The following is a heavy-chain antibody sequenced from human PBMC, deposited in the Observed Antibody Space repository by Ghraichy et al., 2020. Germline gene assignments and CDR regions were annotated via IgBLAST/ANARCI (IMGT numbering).Heavy chain of an antibody. CDR1: GGSFSGYY. CDR2: INHSGST. CDR3: ARYFIPITIVGVVLGENWFDR. J-gene: IGHJ5*02. D-gene: IGHD3-3*01. Sequence: SETLSLTCAVSGGSFSGYYWSWIRQPPGKGLEWIGEINHSGSTNYNPSLKSRVTISVDTSKNQFSLKVSSVTAADTAVYYCARYFIPITIVGVVLGENWFDRWGQGTLVTVSS. V-gene: IGHV4-34*01.